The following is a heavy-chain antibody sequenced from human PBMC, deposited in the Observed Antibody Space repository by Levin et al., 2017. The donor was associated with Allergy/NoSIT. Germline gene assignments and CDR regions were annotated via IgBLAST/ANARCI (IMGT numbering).Heavy chain of an antibody. J-gene: IGHJ4*02. CDR3: ARDLKDSSGWYAGPEGY. D-gene: IGHD6-19*01. CDR1: GYTFTSYG. CDR2: ISAYNGNT. V-gene: IGHV1-18*01. Sequence: GGSLRLSCKASGYTFTSYGISWVRQAPGQGLEWMGRISAYNGNTNYAQKLQGRVTMTTDTSTSTAFMELRSLRSDDTAVYYCARDLKDSSGWYAGPEGYWGQGTLVTVAA.